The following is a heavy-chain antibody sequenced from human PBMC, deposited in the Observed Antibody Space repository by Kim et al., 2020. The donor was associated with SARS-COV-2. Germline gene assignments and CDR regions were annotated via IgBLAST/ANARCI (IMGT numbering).Heavy chain of an antibody. Sequence: SETLSLTCTVSGGSVSSGDYYWSWIRQPPGKGLEWIGYIFYSGSTYYNPSLKSRITISVDTSKNQFSLKLSSVTAADTAVYYCARVGWSNTAHDCWGQGTLVTVSS. CDR1: GGSVSSGDYY. CDR3: ARVGWSNTAHDC. CDR2: IFYSGST. J-gene: IGHJ4*02. D-gene: IGHD5-18*01. V-gene: IGHV4-30-4*01.